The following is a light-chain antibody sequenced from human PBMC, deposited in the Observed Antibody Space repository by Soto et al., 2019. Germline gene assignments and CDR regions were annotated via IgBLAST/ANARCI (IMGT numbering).Light chain of an antibody. J-gene: IGKJ4*01. V-gene: IGKV3-20*01. CDR2: ETS. Sequence: PGERATLSCRASHSVDSSYFAWYQQRPGQAPRLLIYETSSRATGIPDRFSGSGSGTDFTLTVSRLEPEDFAVYFCQQYGIYPLTFGGGTKVEIK. CDR1: HSVDSSY. CDR3: QQYGIYPLT.